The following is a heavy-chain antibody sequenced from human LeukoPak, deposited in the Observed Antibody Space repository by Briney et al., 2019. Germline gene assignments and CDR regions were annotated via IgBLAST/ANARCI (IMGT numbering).Heavy chain of an antibody. Sequence: GRSLRLSCAASGFTFSNYAMHWVRQAPGKGLEWVAVISYDGSKVYYGDSVKGRFTISRDNSENTLYLQLNSLRAEDTAVYHCARGGFGQQLVLDGGTLCGYWGQGTLVTVSS. CDR3: ARGGFGQQLVLDGGTLCGY. CDR2: ISYDGSKV. CDR1: GFTFSNYA. V-gene: IGHV3-30-3*01. D-gene: IGHD6-13*01. J-gene: IGHJ4*02.